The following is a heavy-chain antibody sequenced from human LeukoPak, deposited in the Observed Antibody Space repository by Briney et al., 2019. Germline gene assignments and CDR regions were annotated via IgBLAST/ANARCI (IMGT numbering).Heavy chain of an antibody. CDR1: GGSISSSSYY. V-gene: IGHV4-39*01. CDR3: ASPSSGNYHSYY. Sequence: SETLSLTCTVSGGSISSSSYYWGSIRKPPGKGLERIWSIYYSGSTYYNPSLKSRVTISVDTSKNQFSLTLSYVAADDASVCDSASPSSGNYHSYYWFQGNGVTVSS. J-gene: IGHJ4*02. D-gene: IGHD6-19*01. CDR2: IYYSGST.